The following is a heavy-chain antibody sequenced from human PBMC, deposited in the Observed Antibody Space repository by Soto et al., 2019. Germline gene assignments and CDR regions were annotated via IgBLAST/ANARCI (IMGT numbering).Heavy chain of an antibody. CDR3: TRGSHSPGIAMDGFSY. D-gene: IGHD2-2*03. J-gene: IGHJ4*02. V-gene: IGHV1-69*13. Sequence: SVKVSCKASGVPFSNYGISWVRQAPGQGLEWLGGIIPFFGTTKYAQKFQGRVTITADESTSTSYMEVSGLTSEDTAIYYCTRGSHSPGIAMDGFSYWGQGTLVTVS. CDR1: GVPFSNYG. CDR2: IIPFFGTT.